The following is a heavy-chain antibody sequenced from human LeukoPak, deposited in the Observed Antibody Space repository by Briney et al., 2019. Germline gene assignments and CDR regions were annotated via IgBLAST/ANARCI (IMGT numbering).Heavy chain of an antibody. J-gene: IGHJ3*02. V-gene: IGHV3-7*01. Sequence: GGSLRLSCAASGFTFSRYWMTWVRQAPGKGLEWVANIKQDGSEKYYVGSVMGRFTISRDNAKNSLFLQMNSLRAEDTAVYYCARPHSTSGDDAFDIWGHGTMVSVSS. CDR2: IKQDGSEK. CDR1: GFTFSRYW. CDR3: ARPHSTSGDDAFDI. D-gene: IGHD7-27*01.